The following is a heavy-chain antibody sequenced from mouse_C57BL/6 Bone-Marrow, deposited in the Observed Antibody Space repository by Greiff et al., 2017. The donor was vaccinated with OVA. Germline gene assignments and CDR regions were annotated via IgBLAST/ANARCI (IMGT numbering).Heavy chain of an antibody. CDR1: GYTFTDHT. D-gene: IGHD1-1*01. CDR3: ASQNYYGSSYWYFDV. J-gene: IGHJ1*03. V-gene: IGHV1-78*01. Sequence: QVQLQQSAAELVKPGASVKISCKVSGYTFTDHTIHWMKQRPEQGLEWIGYIYPRDGSTKYNEKFKGKATLTADKSSSTAYMRLNSLTSEDSAVYFCASQNYYGSSYWYFDVWGTGTTVTVSS. CDR2: IYPRDGST.